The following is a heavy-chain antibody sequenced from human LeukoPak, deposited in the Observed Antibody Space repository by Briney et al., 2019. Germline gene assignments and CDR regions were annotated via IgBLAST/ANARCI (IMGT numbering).Heavy chain of an antibody. V-gene: IGHV3-7*01. J-gene: IGHJ4*02. CDR1: GFTFSGYW. CDR3: ARGSEYYFDY. Sequence: GGSLRLSCAASGFTFSGYWMSWVRQAPGKGLEWVANIKQDGSEKYYVDSVKGRFTISRDNAKNSLYLQMNCLRAEDTAVYYCARGSEYYFDYWGQGTLVTVSS. CDR2: IKQDGSEK.